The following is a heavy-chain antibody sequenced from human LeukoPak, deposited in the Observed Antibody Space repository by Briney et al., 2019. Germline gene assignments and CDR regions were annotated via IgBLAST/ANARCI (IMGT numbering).Heavy chain of an antibody. CDR1: RFTFSIYT. CDR3: ARDSEWELPGGGGYDI. V-gene: IGHV3-48*04. D-gene: IGHD1-26*01. CDR2: ISGGSDTI. Sequence: PGGSLRLSCAASRFTFSIYTMNWVRQAPGKGLEWLAYISGGSDTIYYADSVQGRFTISRDNAKTSLYLQLSSLRAEDTAVYYCARDSEWELPGGGGYDIWGQGTMVTVSS. J-gene: IGHJ3*02.